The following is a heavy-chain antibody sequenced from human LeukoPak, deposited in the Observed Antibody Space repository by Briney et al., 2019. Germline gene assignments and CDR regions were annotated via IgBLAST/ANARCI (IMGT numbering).Heavy chain of an antibody. CDR2: INPNSGDT. CDR1: GYTLTGYY. V-gene: IGHV1-2*02. CDR3: ARVRYRLAETYIDY. D-gene: IGHD3-16*01. Sequence: ASVKVSCKASGYTLTGYYMHWVRQAPGQGLEWMGWINPNSGDTNYAQKFQGRVTMTRDTSISTAYMELSRLRSDDTAVYYCARVRYRLAETYIDYWGQGTLVTVSS. J-gene: IGHJ4*02.